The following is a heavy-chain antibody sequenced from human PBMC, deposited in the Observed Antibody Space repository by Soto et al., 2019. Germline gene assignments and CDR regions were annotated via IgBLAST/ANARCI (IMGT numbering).Heavy chain of an antibody. CDR3: ANEIAVTGRAYFEC. CDR1: GFAFSSYG. CDR2: ISFDGSGK. J-gene: IGHJ4*02. Sequence: QVQLVESGGGVVQPGKSLRLSCEASGFAFSSYGMHWVRQAPGKGLEWVALISFDGSGKYYADSVKGRFDISRDNSKNTLYLQMNSLIIEDTAVYYCANEIAVTGRAYFECWGQGTLVTVSS. D-gene: IGHD6-19*01. V-gene: IGHV3-30*18.